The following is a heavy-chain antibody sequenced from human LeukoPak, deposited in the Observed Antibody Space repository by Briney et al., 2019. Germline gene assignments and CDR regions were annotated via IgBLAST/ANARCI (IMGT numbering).Heavy chain of an antibody. CDR1: GYTFTGYY. Sequence: ASVKVSCKASGYTFTGYYMHWVRQAPGQGLEWMGWINPNSGGTNYSQKFQGRVTITRDTSSSTAYMELSRLRSDDTAVYYCAREAPLDCGGDCYSSADAFDIWGQGTMVTVSS. J-gene: IGHJ3*02. CDR2: INPNSGGT. D-gene: IGHD2-21*02. V-gene: IGHV1-2*02. CDR3: AREAPLDCGGDCYSSADAFDI.